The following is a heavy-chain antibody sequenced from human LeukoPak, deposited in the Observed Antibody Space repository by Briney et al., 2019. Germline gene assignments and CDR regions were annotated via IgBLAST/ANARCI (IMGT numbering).Heavy chain of an antibody. J-gene: IGHJ4*02. CDR3: ARGGTATRTFDY. CDR2: IYLGDLDT. V-gene: IGHV5-51*01. D-gene: IGHD1-1*01. CDR1: GYSFTSYW. Sequence: NLGESLKISCKASGYSFTSYWIGWVRQMPGKGLEWMGIIYLGDLDTRYSPSFQGQVTISADKSISIAYLQWNSLKASDTAMYYCARGGTATRTFDYWGQGTLVTVSS.